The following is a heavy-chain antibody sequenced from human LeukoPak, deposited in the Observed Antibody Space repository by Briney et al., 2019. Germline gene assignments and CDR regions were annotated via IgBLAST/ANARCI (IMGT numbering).Heavy chain of an antibody. CDR3: ASAALGYCSGGSCYSQLTFDY. V-gene: IGHV1-69*05. J-gene: IGHJ4*02. CDR1: GGTFSSYA. D-gene: IGHD2-15*01. Sequence: SVKVSCKASGGTFSSYAISWVRQAPGQGLEWMGGIIHIFGTANYAQKFQGRVTITTDESTSTAYMELSSLRSEDTAVYYCASAALGYCSGGSCYSQLTFDYWGQGTLVTVSS. CDR2: IIHIFGTA.